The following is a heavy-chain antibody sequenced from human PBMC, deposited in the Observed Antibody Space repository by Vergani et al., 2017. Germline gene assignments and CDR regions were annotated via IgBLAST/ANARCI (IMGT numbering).Heavy chain of an antibody. CDR1: GGSISSYY. J-gene: IGHJ4*02. Sequence: QVQLQESGPGLVKPSETLSLTCTVSGGSISSYYWSWIRQPPGKGLEWIGYIYYSGSTNYNPSLKSRVTISVDTSKNQFSLKLSSVTAADTAVYYCARAGGSRAARVFDYWGQGTLVTVSS. CDR3: ARAGGSRAARVFDY. V-gene: IGHV4-59*01. D-gene: IGHD6-6*01. CDR2: IYYSGST.